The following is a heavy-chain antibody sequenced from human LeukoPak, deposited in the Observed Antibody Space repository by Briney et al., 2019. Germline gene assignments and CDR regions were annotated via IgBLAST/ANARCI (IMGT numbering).Heavy chain of an antibody. Sequence: GESLKISCKGSGYSFTSYWIGWVRQMPGKGLEWMGIINPGASDTRYSPSFQGQVTISADKSISTAYLQWSSLKASDTAMYYCARPTYHYGSGSPMGYYYGMDVWGQGTTVTVSS. D-gene: IGHD3-10*01. J-gene: IGHJ6*02. CDR2: INPGASDT. CDR1: GYSFTSYW. V-gene: IGHV5-51*01. CDR3: ARPTYHYGSGSPMGYYYGMDV.